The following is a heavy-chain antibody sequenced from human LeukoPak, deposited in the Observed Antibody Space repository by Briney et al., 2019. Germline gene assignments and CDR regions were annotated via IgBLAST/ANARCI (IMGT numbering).Heavy chain of an antibody. CDR2: IYYSGST. D-gene: IGHD6-19*01. V-gene: IGHV4-39*07. Sequence: SETLSLTCTVSGGSISSSSYYWGWIRQPPGKGLEWIGNIYYSGSTYYNPSLKSRANISLDMSKNQFSLKLSSVTAADTAVYYCARDRGKYSTGWDWFDPWGQGTLVTVSS. CDR3: ARDRGKYSTGWDWFDP. J-gene: IGHJ5*02. CDR1: GGSISSSSYY.